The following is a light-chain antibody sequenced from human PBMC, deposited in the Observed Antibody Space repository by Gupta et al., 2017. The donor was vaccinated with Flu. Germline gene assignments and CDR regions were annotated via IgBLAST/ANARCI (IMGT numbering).Light chain of an antibody. J-gene: IGKJ4*02. CDR1: QDISNY. V-gene: IGKV1-33*01. CDR2: EAS. Sequence: PSSLSASVGDRVTITCQASQDISNYLNWYQQKPGKAPKLLIYEASNLETGVPSRFSGSGSGTDFTLTISSLQPEDIATYYCQQYDNLPLTFGGGTKVEIK. CDR3: QQYDNLPLT.